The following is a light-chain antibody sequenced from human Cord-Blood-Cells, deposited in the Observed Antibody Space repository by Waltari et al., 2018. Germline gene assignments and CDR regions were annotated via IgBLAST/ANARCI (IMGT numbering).Light chain of an antibody. V-gene: IGLV2-14*03. CDR3: SSYTSSSTWV. CDR2: DVS. CDR1: SSDVGGYNY. Sequence: QSALTQPASVSGSPGQSITISCTGTSSDVGGYNYGSWYQQPPGKAPKLMIYDVSNRPSGVSNRFSGSKSGNTASLTISGLQAEDEADYYCSSYTSSSTWVFGGGTKLTVL. J-gene: IGLJ3*02.